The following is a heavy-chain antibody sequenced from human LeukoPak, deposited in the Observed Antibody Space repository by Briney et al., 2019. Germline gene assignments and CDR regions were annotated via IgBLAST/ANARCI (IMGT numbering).Heavy chain of an antibody. J-gene: IGHJ4*02. CDR2: INPSGGST. CDR1: GYTFTSYY. V-gene: IGHV1-46*01. Sequence: GASVKVSCKASGYTFTSYYMHWVRQAPGQGLEWMGIINPSGGSTSYAQKFQGRVTMTRDTSTSTVYMELSSLRSKDTAVYHCASLPGYGSGQYYFDYWGQGTLVTVSS. D-gene: IGHD3-10*01. CDR3: ASLPGYGSGQYYFDY.